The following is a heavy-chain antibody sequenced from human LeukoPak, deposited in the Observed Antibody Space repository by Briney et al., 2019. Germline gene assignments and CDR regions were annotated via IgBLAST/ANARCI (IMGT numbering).Heavy chain of an antibody. CDR1: GGSISRYY. CDR3: ARWGYYYDSSGYSDAFDI. CDR2: IYYSGST. D-gene: IGHD3-22*01. V-gene: IGHV4-59*01. J-gene: IGHJ3*02. Sequence: PSETLSLTCTVSGGSISRYYWSWIRQPPGKGLEWIGYIYYSGSTNYNPSLKSRVTISVDTSKNQFSLKLSSVTAADTAVYYCARWGYYYDSSGYSDAFDIWGQGTMVTVSS.